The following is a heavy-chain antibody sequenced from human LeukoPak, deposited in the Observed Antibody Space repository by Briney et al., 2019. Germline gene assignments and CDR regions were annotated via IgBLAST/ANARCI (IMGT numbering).Heavy chain of an antibody. J-gene: IGHJ4*02. Sequence: SSETLSLTCAMSGGSISSHCGSFIRQPPGKGLEWIGYICNNGNTNYNPSLKSRVIISVDTSKNQFSLKLTSVTAADTAVYYCARGWGIAAAELFDYWGQGTLVTVSS. CDR2: ICNNGNT. D-gene: IGHD6-13*01. CDR3: ARGWGIAAAELFDY. V-gene: IGHV4-59*11. CDR1: GGSISSHC.